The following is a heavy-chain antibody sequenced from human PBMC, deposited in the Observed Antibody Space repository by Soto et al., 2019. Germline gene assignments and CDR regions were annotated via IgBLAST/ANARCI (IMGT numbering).Heavy chain of an antibody. Sequence: GASVKVSCKASGYTFTSYDIYWVRQATGQGLGWMGWMNPNTGNSGYAQKFQSRVTMTSDTSISTAHMELSSLRSEDTAVYYCARRAETNGWNGFGADKYYFDFWGQGTLVTVSS. D-gene: IGHD1-1*01. CDR3: ARRAETNGWNGFGADKYYFDF. V-gene: IGHV1-8*01. J-gene: IGHJ4*02. CDR1: GYTFTSYD. CDR2: MNPNTGNS.